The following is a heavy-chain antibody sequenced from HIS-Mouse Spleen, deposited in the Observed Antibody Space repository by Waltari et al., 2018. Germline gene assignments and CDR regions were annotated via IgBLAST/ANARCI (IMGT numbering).Heavy chain of an antibody. CDR3: ARAGGNPPPQLYAFDI. V-gene: IGHV3-74*01. D-gene: IGHD2-8*01. J-gene: IGHJ3*02. Sequence: EVQLVESGGGLVQPGGSLRLSCAASGFTFSSYWMHWVRQAPGKGLVGVKSSKRGGSSTRYAGCVKGRFTISRDNAKNTLYLQMNSLRAEDTAVYYCARAGGNPPPQLYAFDIWGQGTMVTVSS. CDR1: GFTFSSYW. CDR2: SKRGGSST.